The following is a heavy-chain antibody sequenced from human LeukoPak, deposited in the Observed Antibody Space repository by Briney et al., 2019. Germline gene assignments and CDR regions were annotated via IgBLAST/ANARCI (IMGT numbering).Heavy chain of an antibody. V-gene: IGHV3-21*01. CDR2: ISSSSSYI. D-gene: IGHD3-22*01. CDR3: ARADDSSGYYLDY. CDR1: GFTFSSYS. Sequence: GGSLRLTCAASGFTFSSYSMNWVRQAPGKGLEWISSISSSSSYIYYADSVKGRFTISRDNAKNSLYLQMNSLRAEDTAVYYCARADDSSGYYLDYWGQGTLVTVSS. J-gene: IGHJ4*02.